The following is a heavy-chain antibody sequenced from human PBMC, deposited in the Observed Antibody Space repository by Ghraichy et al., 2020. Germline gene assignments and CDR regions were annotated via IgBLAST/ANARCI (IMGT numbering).Heavy chain of an antibody. J-gene: IGHJ4*02. CDR3: ARDDSRYSSGWYGNY. CDR1: GFTFSSYS. V-gene: IGHV3-48*02. D-gene: IGHD6-19*01. CDR2: ISSSSSTI. Sequence: GALRLSCAASGFTFSSYSMNWVRQAPGKGLEWVSYISSSSSTIYYADSVKGRFTISRDNAKNSLYLQMNSLRDEDTAVYYCARDDSRYSSGWYGNYWGQGTLVTVSS.